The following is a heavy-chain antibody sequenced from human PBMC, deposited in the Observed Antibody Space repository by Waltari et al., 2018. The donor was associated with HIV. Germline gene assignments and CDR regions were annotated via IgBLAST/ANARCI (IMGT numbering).Heavy chain of an antibody. Sequence: QVQLQQWGAGLLKPSETLSLTCAVYGGSFSNYYWTWIRQAPGKGLEWIGEINHSATTDYNPSLKSRLTMSIDTSKSQFSLKLRSLTAADTGVYYCARHRVTRGNSEWYFLYWGQGTRVIVSS. D-gene: IGHD6-19*01. CDR2: INHSATT. V-gene: IGHV4-34*02. CDR1: GGSFSNYY. J-gene: IGHJ4*02. CDR3: ARHRVTRGNSEWYFLY.